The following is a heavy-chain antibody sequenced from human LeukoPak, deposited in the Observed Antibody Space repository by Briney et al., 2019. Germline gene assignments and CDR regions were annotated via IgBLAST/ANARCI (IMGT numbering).Heavy chain of an antibody. Sequence: GGSLRLSCAASGVTFNDLWMSWVRRAPGKGLGWVANIKQDGSEKYYVDSVKGRFTISRDNAKTSLYLQMNSLRAEDTAVYYCARGRYHMDSTGYSSFYYWGQGTRVTVSS. V-gene: IGHV3-7*01. D-gene: IGHD3-22*01. CDR1: GVTFNDLW. CDR2: IKQDGSEK. CDR3: ARGRYHMDSTGYSSFYY. J-gene: IGHJ4*02.